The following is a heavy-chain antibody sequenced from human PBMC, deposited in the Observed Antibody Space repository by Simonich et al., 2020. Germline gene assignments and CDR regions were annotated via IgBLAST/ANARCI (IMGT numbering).Heavy chain of an antibody. CDR1: GYSISSGYY. D-gene: IGHD6-13*01. CDR2: IYHSGRT. J-gene: IGHJ6*02. CDR3: ARVGYSNYYYYGMDV. Sequence: QVQLQESGPGLVKPSETLSLTCAVSGYSISSGYYWGWIRQPPGKGLEWIGSIYHSGRTYYNPSLKMRVTISVDPSKNPFSLKLSSVTAADTAVYYCARVGYSNYYYYGMDVWGQGTTVTVSS. V-gene: IGHV4-38-2*01.